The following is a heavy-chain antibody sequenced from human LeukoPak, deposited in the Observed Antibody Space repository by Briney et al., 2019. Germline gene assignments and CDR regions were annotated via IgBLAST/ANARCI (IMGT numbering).Heavy chain of an antibody. CDR2: TSYDGSHI. CDR1: GFTFSSYA. V-gene: IGHV3-30*04. Sequence: PGGSLRLSCAASGFTFSSYAMHWVRQAPGKGLEWVAVTSYDGSHIYYPDSVKGRFTISRDNPKNTLYLQMNSLRAEDTAVYYCARARYFDWLLKTHFDYWGQGTLVTVSS. CDR3: ARARYFDWLLKTHFDY. J-gene: IGHJ4*02. D-gene: IGHD3-9*01.